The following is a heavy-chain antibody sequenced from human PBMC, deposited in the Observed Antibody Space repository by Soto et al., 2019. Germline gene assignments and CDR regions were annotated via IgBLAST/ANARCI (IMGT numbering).Heavy chain of an antibody. V-gene: IGHV3-30*18. Sequence: GGSLRLSCAASGFTFSSYGMHWVRQAPGKGLEWVAVISYDGSNKYYADSVKGRFTISRDNSKNTLYLQMNSLRAEDTAVYYCAKEIRDFWSGYSPLPLYYYYRLAVWGQGTTVPVSS. CDR3: AKEIRDFWSGYSPLPLYYYYRLAV. D-gene: IGHD3-3*01. CDR2: ISYDGSNK. J-gene: IGHJ6*01. CDR1: GFTFSSYG.